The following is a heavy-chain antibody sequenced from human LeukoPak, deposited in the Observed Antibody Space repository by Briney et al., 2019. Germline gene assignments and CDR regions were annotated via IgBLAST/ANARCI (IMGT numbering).Heavy chain of an antibody. CDR1: GGTSSRYA. V-gene: IGHV1-69*13. CDR3: ARGEPRYYYDSSGYYFDWFDP. Sequence: ASVKVSCKASGGTSSRYAISWVRQAPGQGLEWMGGIIPIFGTANYAQKFQGRVTITADESTSTAYMELSSLRSEDTAVYYCARGEPRYYYDSSGYYFDWFDPWGQGTLVTVSS. D-gene: IGHD3-22*01. J-gene: IGHJ5*02. CDR2: IIPIFGTA.